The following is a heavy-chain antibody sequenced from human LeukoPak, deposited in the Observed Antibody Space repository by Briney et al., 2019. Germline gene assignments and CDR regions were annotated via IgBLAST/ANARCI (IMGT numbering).Heavy chain of an antibody. Sequence: SETLSLTCAVYGGSFSDYYWSWIRQPPGKGLEWIGEINHSGSTNYNPSLKSRVTISVDTSKNQFSLRLSSVTAADTAVYYCARLPGGYYYYFDYWGQGTLVTVSS. D-gene: IGHD3-22*01. J-gene: IGHJ4*02. CDR1: GGSFSDYY. CDR3: ARLPGGYYYYFDY. CDR2: INHSGST. V-gene: IGHV4-34*01.